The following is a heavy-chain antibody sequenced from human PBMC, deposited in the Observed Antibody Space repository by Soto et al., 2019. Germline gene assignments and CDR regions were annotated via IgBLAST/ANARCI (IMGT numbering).Heavy chain of an antibody. CDR1: GFSLSTSGVG. V-gene: IGHV2-5*02. CDR3: AHRREDRGGLGNFDY. CDR2: IYWDDDK. Sequence: QITLKESGPTLVKPTQTLTLTCTFSGFSLSTSGVGVGWIRQPPGKALDWLALIYWDDDKRYSPSLRSRLTIPKDTSKNQVVLKMTNMDPVETATYYCAHRREDRGGLGNFDYWGQGTLVTVSS. J-gene: IGHJ4*02. D-gene: IGHD2-15*01.